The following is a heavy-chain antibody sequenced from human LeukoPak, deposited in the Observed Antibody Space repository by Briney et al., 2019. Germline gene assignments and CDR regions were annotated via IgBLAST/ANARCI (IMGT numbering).Heavy chain of an antibody. D-gene: IGHD3-3*01. CDR3: ARWSTGLEWLLSYYMDV. V-gene: IGHV1-18*01. CDR2: ISAYNGNT. J-gene: IGHJ6*03. Sequence: ASVKVSCKASGYTFTSYGISWVRQAPGQGLEWMGWISAYNGNTNYAQKLQGRVTMTTDTSTSTAYMELRSLRSDDTAVYYCARWSTGLEWLLSYYMDVWGKGTTVTASS. CDR1: GYTFTSYG.